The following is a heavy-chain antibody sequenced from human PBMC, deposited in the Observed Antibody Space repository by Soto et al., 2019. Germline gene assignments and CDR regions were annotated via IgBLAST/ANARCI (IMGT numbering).Heavy chain of an antibody. J-gene: IGHJ4*02. CDR3: AKIAVEEG. D-gene: IGHD6-19*01. Sequence: PGGSLRLSCAASGFTFSSYGMHWVRQAPGKGLEWVAVISYDGSNKYYADSVKGRFTISRDNSKNPLYLQMNSLRAEDTAVYYCAKIAVEEGWGQGTLVTVSS. CDR1: GFTFSSYG. CDR2: ISYDGSNK. V-gene: IGHV3-30*18.